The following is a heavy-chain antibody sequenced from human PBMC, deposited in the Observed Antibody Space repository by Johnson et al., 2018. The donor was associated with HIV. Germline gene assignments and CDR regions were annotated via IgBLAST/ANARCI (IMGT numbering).Heavy chain of an antibody. CDR2: IWYDGSNK. J-gene: IGHJ3*02. CDR3: AKDRGAARAFDAFDI. D-gene: IGHD6-6*01. Sequence: GKGLEWVAVIWYDGSNKYYADSVKGRFTISRDNSKNTLYLQMNSLRAEDTAVYYCAKDRGAARAFDAFDIWGQGTMVTVSS. V-gene: IGHV3-33*06.